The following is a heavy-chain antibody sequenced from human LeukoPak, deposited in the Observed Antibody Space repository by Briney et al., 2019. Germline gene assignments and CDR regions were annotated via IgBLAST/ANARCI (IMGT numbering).Heavy chain of an antibody. D-gene: IGHD2-21*01. V-gene: IGHV4-59*01. CDR1: GGSFSGYY. CDR3: ARGVVIAPQTFDY. J-gene: IGHJ4*02. Sequence: SETLSLTCAVYGGSFSGYYWTWIRQPPGKGLEWIGYIYDSGSTNYNPSLKSRVTISVDTSKNQFSLKLSSVTAADTAVYYCARGVVIAPQTFDYWGQGTLVTVSS. CDR2: IYDSGST.